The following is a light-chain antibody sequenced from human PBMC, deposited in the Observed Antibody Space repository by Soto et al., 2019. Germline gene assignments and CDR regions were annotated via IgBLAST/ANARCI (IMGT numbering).Light chain of an antibody. CDR1: QSISSY. V-gene: IGKV1-39*01. Sequence: IHITHSPSSLSSSVGDRVTITCRASQSISSYLNWYQQKPGKAPKLLIYPASSLQSGVPSRFSGGGSGTDFTLTISSLQPEDFATYYCQQSYSTPITFGQGTRLEIK. CDR3: QQSYSTPIT. J-gene: IGKJ5*01. CDR2: PAS.